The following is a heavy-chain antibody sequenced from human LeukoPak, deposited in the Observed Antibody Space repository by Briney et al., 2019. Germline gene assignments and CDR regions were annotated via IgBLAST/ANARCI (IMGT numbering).Heavy chain of an antibody. CDR3: AKGTWIPKTYYFDY. J-gene: IGHJ4*02. CDR2: INGDGSTT. D-gene: IGHD5-18*01. V-gene: IGHV3-74*01. CDR1: GFTFSSYW. Sequence: GGSLRLSCAASGFTFSSYWMHWVRQAPGKGLVWVSRINGDGSTTTYADSVKGRFTISRDNAKNTLYLQMNSLRAEDTAVYYCAKGTWIPKTYYFDYWGQGTLVTVSS.